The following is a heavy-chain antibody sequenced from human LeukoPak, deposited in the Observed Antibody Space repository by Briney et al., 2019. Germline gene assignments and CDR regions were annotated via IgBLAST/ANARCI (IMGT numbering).Heavy chain of an antibody. V-gene: IGHV3-9*01. Sequence: GGSLRLSCAASGFTFDDYAMHWVRQAPGKGLEWVSGISWNSGSIGYADSVKGRFTISRDNAKNSLYLQMNSLRAEDTAVYYCARDSRPKSPAYGPPADYWGQGTLVTVSS. CDR3: ARDSRPKSPAYGPPADY. D-gene: IGHD4-17*01. CDR1: GFTFDDYA. J-gene: IGHJ4*02. CDR2: ISWNSGSI.